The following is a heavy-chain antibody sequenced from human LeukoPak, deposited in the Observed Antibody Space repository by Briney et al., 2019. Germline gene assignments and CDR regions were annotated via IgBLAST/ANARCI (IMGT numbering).Heavy chain of an antibody. J-gene: IGHJ4*02. Sequence: ASVKVSCKASGYTFTGYYMHWVRQAPGQGLEWMGWINPNSGGANYAQKFQGRVTMTRDTSISTAYMELSRLRSDDTAVYYCARGGAYSRAPPDYWGQGTLVTVSS. CDR2: INPNSGGA. D-gene: IGHD6-13*01. CDR3: ARGGAYSRAPPDY. V-gene: IGHV1-2*02. CDR1: GYTFTGYY.